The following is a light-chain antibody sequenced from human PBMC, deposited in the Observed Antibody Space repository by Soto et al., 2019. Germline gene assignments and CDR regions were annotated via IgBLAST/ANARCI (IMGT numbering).Light chain of an antibody. CDR2: GAS. CDR1: QSVGSNY. CDR3: QQYGSSPPYT. Sequence: EIVLTQSPGTLSLSPGERATLSCRASQSVGSNYLAWYQQKPGQAPRLLIYGASSRASGIPDRFSGSGSGKDFPLSISRLEPEDFAVYYCQQYGSSPPYTFVQGTKLEIK. V-gene: IGKV3-20*01. J-gene: IGKJ2*01.